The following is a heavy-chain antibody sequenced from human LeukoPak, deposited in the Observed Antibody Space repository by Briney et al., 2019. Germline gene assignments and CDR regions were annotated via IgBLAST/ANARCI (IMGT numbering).Heavy chain of an antibody. V-gene: IGHV1-46*01. J-gene: IGHJ3*02. CDR1: GYTFTSYY. CDR3: ASGIVVVPAAMSGALDI. D-gene: IGHD2-2*01. CDR2: INPSGGST. Sequence: ASVKVSCKASGYTFTSYYMHWVRQAPGPGLEWMGIINPSGGSTSHAQKFQGRVTMTRDMSTSTVYMELSSLRSEDTAVYYCASGIVVVPAAMSGALDIWGQGTMVTVSS.